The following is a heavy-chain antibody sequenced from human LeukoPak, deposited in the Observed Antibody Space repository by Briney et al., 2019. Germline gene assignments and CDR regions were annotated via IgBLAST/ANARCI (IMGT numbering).Heavy chain of an antibody. CDR2: INPNSGGT. V-gene: IGHV1-2*02. CDR1: GYTFTGYY. D-gene: IGHD3-3*01. J-gene: IGHJ3*02. Sequence: GASAKVSCKASGYTFTGYYMHWVRQAPGQGLEWMGWINPNSGGTNYARKFQGRVTMTRDTSISTAYMELSRLRSDDTAVYYCARFRVFGVVDIWGQGTIVTVSS. CDR3: ARFRVFGVVDI.